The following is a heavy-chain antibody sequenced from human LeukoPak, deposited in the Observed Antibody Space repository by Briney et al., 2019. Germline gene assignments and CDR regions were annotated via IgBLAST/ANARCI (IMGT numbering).Heavy chain of an antibody. D-gene: IGHD3-10*01. CDR1: GGAISNSNW. Sequence: PSETLSLTCAVPGGAISNSNWWSWVRQPPGKGLEWIGEIYHSGRDNYNPSLKSRVTISIDTSNNQFSLKLYSVTAADTAVYYCARHGSGTYFVSWGQGTLVTVSS. CDR2: IYHSGRD. CDR3: ARHGSGTYFVS. J-gene: IGHJ5*02. V-gene: IGHV4-4*02.